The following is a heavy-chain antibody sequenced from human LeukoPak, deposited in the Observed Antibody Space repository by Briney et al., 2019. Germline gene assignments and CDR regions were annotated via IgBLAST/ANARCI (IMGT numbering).Heavy chain of an antibody. Sequence: GGSLRLSCAASGFTFNTYTMNWVRQAPGKGLEWVSYISGSSGIIDYADSVRGRFTISIDNAKNSLYLQMNSLRAEDTAVYYCTTYQLLLSDAFDIWGQGTMVTVSS. CDR3: TTYQLLLSDAFDI. J-gene: IGHJ3*02. CDR1: GFTFNTYT. V-gene: IGHV3-48*01. CDR2: ISGSSGII. D-gene: IGHD2-2*01.